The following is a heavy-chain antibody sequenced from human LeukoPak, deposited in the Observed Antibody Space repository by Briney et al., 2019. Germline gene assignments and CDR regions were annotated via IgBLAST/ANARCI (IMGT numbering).Heavy chain of an antibody. CDR3: ARAPSYCTSSSCGLAYFDY. CDR1: GYTFTGYY. D-gene: IGHD2-2*01. CDR2: INPNSGAT. Sequence: ASVKVSCKASGYTFTGYYIHWVRQAPGQGLDWMGWINPNSGATYYTQNFQGRVTMTRDTSINTVYMELSRLTSDDTAMYYCARAPSYCTSSSCGLAYFDYWGQGTLLTVSS. V-gene: IGHV1-2*02. J-gene: IGHJ4*02.